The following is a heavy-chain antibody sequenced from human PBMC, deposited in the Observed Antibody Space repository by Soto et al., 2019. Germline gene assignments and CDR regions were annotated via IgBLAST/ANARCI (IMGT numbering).Heavy chain of an antibody. D-gene: IGHD5-12*01. J-gene: IGHJ4*02. V-gene: IGHV3-21*01. Sequence: GSLRLSCTASGFTFNNYDMNGVRQAPGKGLEWVSSISSSGSHMYYADSVRGRFTISRDNAENSLYLRMSSLIAEDTAVYFCARGAVATTNDFWGQGTLVTVYS. CDR2: ISSSGSHM. CDR3: ARGAVATTNDF. CDR1: GFTFNNYD.